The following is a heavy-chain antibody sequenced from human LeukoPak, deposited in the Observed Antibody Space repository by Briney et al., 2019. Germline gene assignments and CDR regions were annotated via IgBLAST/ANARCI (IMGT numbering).Heavy chain of an antibody. CDR2: INHSGST. J-gene: IGHJ6*02. CDR1: GGSFSGYY. D-gene: IGHD3-9*01. Sequence: PSETLSLTCAVYGGSFSGYYWSWIRQPPGKGLEWIGEINHSGSTNYNPSLKNRVTISVDTSKNQFSLKLSSVTAADTAVYYCATSGPIYYYYYYGMDVWGQGTTVTVSS. CDR3: ATSGPIYYYYYYGMDV. V-gene: IGHV4-34*01.